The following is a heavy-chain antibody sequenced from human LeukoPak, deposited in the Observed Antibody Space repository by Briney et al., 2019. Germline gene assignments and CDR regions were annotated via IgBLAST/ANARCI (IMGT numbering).Heavy chain of an antibody. Sequence: GGSLRLSCAASGFTFRTYAMSWVRQAPGKGLEWVSAINGSGAGTYYAASVEGRFTISRDNSKSTLYLQMNGLTAEDTALYCCARRRVTAGITDFFDSWGQGTLVSVSS. CDR1: GFTFRTYA. D-gene: IGHD3-3*01. V-gene: IGHV3-23*01. CDR3: ARRRVTAGITDFFDS. CDR2: INGSGAGT. J-gene: IGHJ4*02.